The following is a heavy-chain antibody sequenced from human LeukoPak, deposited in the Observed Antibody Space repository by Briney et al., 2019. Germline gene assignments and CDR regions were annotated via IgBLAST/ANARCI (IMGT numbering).Heavy chain of an antibody. Sequence: KTGGSLRLSCAASGFTFSSYSMNWVRQAPGKGLEWVSSISSSSSYIYYADSVKGRFTISRDNSKNTLYLQMNSLRAEDTAVYSCGLYRRGWYGPLFQHWGQGTLVTVSS. J-gene: IGHJ1*01. CDR3: GLYRRGWYGPLFQH. CDR1: GFTFSSYS. CDR2: ISSSSSYI. D-gene: IGHD6-19*01. V-gene: IGHV3-21*04.